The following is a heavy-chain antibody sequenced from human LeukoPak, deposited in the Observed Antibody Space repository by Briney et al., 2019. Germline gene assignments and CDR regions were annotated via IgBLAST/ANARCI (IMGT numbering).Heavy chain of an antibody. CDR1: GYTFTGYY. Sequence: ASVKVSCKASGYTFTGYYMHWVRQAPGQGLEWMGWINPNSGGTNYAQKFQGRVTMPRDTSISTAYMELSRLRSDDTAVYYCARGASYYDSSGFSDYWGQGTLVTVSS. D-gene: IGHD3-22*01. J-gene: IGHJ4*02. CDR2: INPNSGGT. CDR3: ARGASYYDSSGFSDY. V-gene: IGHV1-2*02.